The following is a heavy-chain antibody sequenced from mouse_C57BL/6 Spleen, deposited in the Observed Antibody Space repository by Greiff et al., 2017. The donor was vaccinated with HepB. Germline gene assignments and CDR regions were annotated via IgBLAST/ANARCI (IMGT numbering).Heavy chain of an antibody. CDR2: IYPGDGDT. CDR3: ARWRDGYLWYFDV. CDR1: GYAFSSSW. D-gene: IGHD2-3*01. V-gene: IGHV1-82*01. Sequence: VKLMESGPELVKPGASVKISCKASGYAFSSSWMNWVKQRPGKGLEWIGRIYPGDGDTNYNGKFKGKATLTADKSSSTAYMQLSSLTSEDSAVYFCARWRDGYLWYFDVWGTGTTVTVSS. J-gene: IGHJ1*03.